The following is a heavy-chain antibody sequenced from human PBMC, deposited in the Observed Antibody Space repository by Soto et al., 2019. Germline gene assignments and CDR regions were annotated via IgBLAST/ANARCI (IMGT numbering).Heavy chain of an antibody. Sequence: QPGWSLRLSCAASGFTFSSYGMHWVRQAPGTGMEWVAVISYDGSNKYYADSVKGRFTISRDNSKNTLYLQMNSLRAEDTAVYYCGRLRSGDGFVDVFDIYGQGT. V-gene: IGHV3-30*03. J-gene: IGHJ3*02. CDR3: GRLRSGDGFVDVFDI. D-gene: IGHD2-21*01. CDR2: ISYDGSNK. CDR1: GFTFSSYG.